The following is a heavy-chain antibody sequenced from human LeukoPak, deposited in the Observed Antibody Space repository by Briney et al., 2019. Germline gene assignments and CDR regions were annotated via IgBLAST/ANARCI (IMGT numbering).Heavy chain of an antibody. D-gene: IGHD2-8*02. V-gene: IGHV4-59*01. CDR3: ARDSTTGYFQH. CDR2: IYYSGST. CDR1: GGSISSYY. Sequence: SETLSLTCTVSGGSISSYYWSWIRQPPGKGLEWIGYIYYSGSTNYNPSLKSRVTISVDTSKNQFSLKPSSVTAADTAVYYCARDSTTGYFQHWGQGTLVTVSS. J-gene: IGHJ1*01.